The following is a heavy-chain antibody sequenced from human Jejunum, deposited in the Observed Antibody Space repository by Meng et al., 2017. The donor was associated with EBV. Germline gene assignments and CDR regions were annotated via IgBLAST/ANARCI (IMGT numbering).Heavy chain of an antibody. J-gene: IGHJ4*02. CDR2: INHSGST. CDR3: ARVAFSYTTRSLDS. D-gene: IGHD3-16*02. V-gene: IGHV4-34*01. CDR1: RGSCSGYY. Sequence: QVTLHQWGGGLVRASETLSLTGAGYRGSCSGYYWSWMRQHPGKGLKWIGEINHSGSTNYNPSLGSRVTISVETSKNQFSLRLNSVTAADTAVYYCARVAFSYTTRSLDSWGQGTLVTVSS.